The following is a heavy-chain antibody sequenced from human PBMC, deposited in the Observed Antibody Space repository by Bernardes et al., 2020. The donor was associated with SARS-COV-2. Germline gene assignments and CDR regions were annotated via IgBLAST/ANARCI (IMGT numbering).Heavy chain of an antibody. CDR3: ARGHPSFSSGWEFDQ. Sequence: GGSLRLSCGASGFIFSTYSMNWVRQAPGKGLEWVSYISSSSSTKYYADSVKGRFTISRDSAKNSLSLQMNSLRAEDTAMYYCARGHPSFSSGWEFDQWGQGTLVTVSS. D-gene: IGHD6-19*01. J-gene: IGHJ4*02. V-gene: IGHV3-48*01. CDR2: ISSSSSTK. CDR1: GFIFSTYS.